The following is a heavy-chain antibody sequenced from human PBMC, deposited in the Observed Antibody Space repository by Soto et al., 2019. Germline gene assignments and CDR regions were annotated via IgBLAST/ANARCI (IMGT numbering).Heavy chain of an antibody. CDR2: IIPIFGTA. D-gene: IGHD3-10*01. CDR3: AREKAMVRGVIIPDYFDY. V-gene: IGHV1-69*01. Sequence: QVPLVQSGAEVKKPGSSVKVSCKASGGTFSSYAISWVRQAPGQGLEWMGGIIPIFGTANYAQKFQGRVTITADESTSTAYMELSSLRSEDTAVYYCAREKAMVRGVIIPDYFDYWGQGTLVTVSS. CDR1: GGTFSSYA. J-gene: IGHJ4*02.